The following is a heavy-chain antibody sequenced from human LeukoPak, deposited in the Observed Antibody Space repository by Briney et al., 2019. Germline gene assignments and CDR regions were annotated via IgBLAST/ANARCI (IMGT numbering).Heavy chain of an antibody. CDR2: IYTSGST. J-gene: IGHJ4*02. CDR1: GGSFSGYY. Sequence: ASETLSLTCAVYGGSFSGYYWSWIRQPAGKGLEWIGRIYTSGSTNYNPSLKSRVTMSVDTSKNQFSLKLSSVTAADTAVYYCVAHYYGSGTLDYWGQGTLVTVSS. D-gene: IGHD3-10*01. CDR3: VAHYYGSGTLDY. V-gene: IGHV4-59*10.